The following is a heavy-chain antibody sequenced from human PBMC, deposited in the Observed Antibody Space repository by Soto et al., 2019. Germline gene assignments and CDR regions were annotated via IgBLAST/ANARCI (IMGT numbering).Heavy chain of an antibody. V-gene: IGHV5-51*01. D-gene: IGHD2-15*01. J-gene: IGHJ4*02. CDR1: GYSFTSYW. CDR3: ARRRFPDIVVVVAATEYYFDY. Sequence: GESLKISCKGSGYSFTSYWIGWVRQMPGKGLEWMGIIYPGDSDTRYSPSFQGQVTISADKSISTAYLQWSSLKASDIAMYYCARRRFPDIVVVVAATEYYFDYWGQGTPVTVSS. CDR2: IYPGDSDT.